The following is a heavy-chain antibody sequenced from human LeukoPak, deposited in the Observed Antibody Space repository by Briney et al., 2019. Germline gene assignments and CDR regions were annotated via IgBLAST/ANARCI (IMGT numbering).Heavy chain of an antibody. J-gene: IGHJ4*02. D-gene: IGHD3-10*01. Sequence: PGRSLRLSCAASGFTFSSYAMHWVRQAPGKGLEWVAVISYDGSNKYYADSVKGQFTISRDNSKNTLYLQMNSLRAEDTAVYYCARFRLGEPPAYWGQGTLVTVSS. V-gene: IGHV3-30-3*01. CDR3: ARFRLGEPPAY. CDR2: ISYDGSNK. CDR1: GFTFSSYA.